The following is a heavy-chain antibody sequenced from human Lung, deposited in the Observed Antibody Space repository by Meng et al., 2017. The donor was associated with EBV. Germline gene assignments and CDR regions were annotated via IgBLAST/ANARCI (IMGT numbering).Heavy chain of an antibody. J-gene: IGHJ5*02. V-gene: IGHV4-34*01. Sequence: QGQLRQWGAGLFKPWETLSLTCAGYGGSFSGYYWSWIRQPPGKGLEWIGEINHSGSTNYNPSLKSRVTISVDTSKNQFSLKLSSVTAADTAVYYCARGGVVVVAARHNWFDPWGQGTLVTVSS. D-gene: IGHD2-15*01. CDR3: ARGGVVVVAARHNWFDP. CDR1: GGSFSGYY. CDR2: INHSGST.